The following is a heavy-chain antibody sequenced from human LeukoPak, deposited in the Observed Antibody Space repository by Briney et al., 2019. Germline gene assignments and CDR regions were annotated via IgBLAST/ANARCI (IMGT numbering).Heavy chain of an antibody. V-gene: IGHV3-30*02. CDR1: GFTFSSYA. Sequence: PGGSLRLSCAASGFTFSSYAMHWVRQAPGKGLEWVAFIPYDGSNKYHADSVRGRFTISRDNSKNTLYLQMNSLRVEDTAVYYCAKVPSTSSPHIVYWGQGTLVTVSS. CDR3: AKVPSTSSPHIVY. D-gene: IGHD3-16*02. J-gene: IGHJ4*02. CDR2: IPYDGSNK.